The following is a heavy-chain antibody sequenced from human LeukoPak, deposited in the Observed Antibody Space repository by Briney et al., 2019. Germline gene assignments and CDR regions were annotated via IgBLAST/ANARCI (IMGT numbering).Heavy chain of an antibody. CDR2: INPNSGDT. Sequence: ASVKVSCKAAGYGFTGYFMQWVRQAPGQGLEWMGWINPNSGDTNYAQTFQGRVTMTRDTSIRTAYMELSRLRSDDAAVYYCARRFYYAMDVWGQGTTVTVSS. V-gene: IGHV1-2*02. CDR3: ARRFYYAMDV. D-gene: IGHD3-16*01. CDR1: GYGFTGYF. J-gene: IGHJ6*02.